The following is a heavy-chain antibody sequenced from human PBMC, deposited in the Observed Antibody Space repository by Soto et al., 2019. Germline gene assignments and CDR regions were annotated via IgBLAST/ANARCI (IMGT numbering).Heavy chain of an antibody. D-gene: IGHD2-2*01. V-gene: IGHV1-18*01. CDR3: ARVVPGAEAWFGS. Sequence: ASVKVSCKTSGYSFSNYGITWVRQAPGQPLEWLGWISLYSDGTSYAQKFQGRVSMTTDTSTTTAYMELRSLRSDDTAVYSCARVVPGAEAWFGSWGQGTLVTVYS. J-gene: IGHJ5*01. CDR2: ISLYSDGT. CDR1: GYSFSNYG.